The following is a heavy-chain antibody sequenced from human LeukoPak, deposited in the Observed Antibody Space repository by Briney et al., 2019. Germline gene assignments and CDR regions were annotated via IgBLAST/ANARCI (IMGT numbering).Heavy chain of an antibody. Sequence: KPGGSLRLSCAASRFTFSSYSMNWVRQAPGKGLEWVSSISSSSSYIYYADSVKGRFTISRDNAKNSLYLQMNSLRAEDTAVYYCAREAHYYDSSGYYPDGHYFDYWGQGTLVTVSS. V-gene: IGHV3-21*04. CDR1: RFTFSSYS. J-gene: IGHJ4*02. CDR2: ISSSSSYI. CDR3: AREAHYYDSSGYYPDGHYFDY. D-gene: IGHD3-22*01.